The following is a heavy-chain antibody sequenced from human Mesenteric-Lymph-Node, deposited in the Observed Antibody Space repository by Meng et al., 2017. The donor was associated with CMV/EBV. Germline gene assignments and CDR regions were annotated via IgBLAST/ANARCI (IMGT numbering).Heavy chain of an antibody. D-gene: IGHD1-1*01. CDR1: GYSISSGYY. J-gene: IGHJ6*02. CDR2: IYHSGST. Sequence: GSLRLSCTVSGYSISSGYYWGWIRQPPGKGLEWMGSIYHSGSTYYNPSLKSRVTISVDTSKNQFSLKLSSVTAADTAVYYCARDKKRLLGYYYYGMDVWGQGTTVTVSS. V-gene: IGHV4-38-2*02. CDR3: ARDKKRLLGYYYYGMDV.